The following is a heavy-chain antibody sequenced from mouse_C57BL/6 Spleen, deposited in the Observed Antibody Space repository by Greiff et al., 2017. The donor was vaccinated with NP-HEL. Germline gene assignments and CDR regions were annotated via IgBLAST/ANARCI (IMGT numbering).Heavy chain of an antibody. CDR2: ISDGGSYT. CDR1: GFTFSSYA. J-gene: IGHJ3*01. Sequence: EVNVVESGGGLVKPGGSLKLSCAASGFTFSSYAMSWVRQTPEKRLEWVATISDGGSYTYYPDNVKGRFTISRDNAKNNLYLQMSHLKSEDTAMYYCANYDGYYGGFAYWGQGTLVTVSA. D-gene: IGHD2-3*01. CDR3: ANYDGYYGGFAY. V-gene: IGHV5-4*03.